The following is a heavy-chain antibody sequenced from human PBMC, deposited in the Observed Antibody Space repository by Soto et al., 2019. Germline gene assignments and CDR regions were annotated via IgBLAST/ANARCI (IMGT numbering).Heavy chain of an antibody. CDR2: TYYRSKWYD. CDR3: ARPKDYDDCLDL. D-gene: IGHD3-22*01. CDR1: GDSVSSNTVA. J-gene: IGHJ4*02. V-gene: IGHV6-1*01. Sequence: SQTLSLTCAISGDSVSSNTVAWNWIRQSPSRGLEWLGRTYYRSKWYDDYAESVKSRITINPDTSKNQFSLQLNSVTPEDTAVYYCARPKDYDDCLDLWGQGTLVTVSS.